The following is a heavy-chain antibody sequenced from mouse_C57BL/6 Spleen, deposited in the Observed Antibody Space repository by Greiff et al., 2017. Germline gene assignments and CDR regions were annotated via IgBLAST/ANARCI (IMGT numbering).Heavy chain of an antibody. CDR3: ARHPQSRGHMDY. V-gene: IGHV5-6*01. D-gene: IGHD6-1*01. J-gene: IGHJ4*01. CDR1: GFTFSSYG. CDR2: ISSGGSYT. Sequence: EVQRVESGGDLVKPGGSLKLSCAASGFTFSSYGMSWVRQTPDKRLEWVATISSGGSYTYYPDSVKGRFTISRDNAKNTLYLQMSSLKSEDTAMYYCARHPQSRGHMDYWGQGTSVTVSS.